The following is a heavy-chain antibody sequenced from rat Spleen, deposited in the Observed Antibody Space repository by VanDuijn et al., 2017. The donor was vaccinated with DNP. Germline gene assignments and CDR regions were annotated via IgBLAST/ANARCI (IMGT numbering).Heavy chain of an antibody. CDR2: ISYSGST. Sequence: EVQLQESGSGLVKPSQSPSLTCSVTGYSITSNYWGWIRQFPGNKMEYIGHISYSGSTNYKPSLKSRLSITRDTSKNHFFLHLNSVTTEDTATYYCARWTRYFDYWGQGVMVTVSS. CDR1: GYSITSNY. D-gene: IGHD1-7*01. CDR3: ARWTRYFDY. J-gene: IGHJ2*01. V-gene: IGHV3-1*01.